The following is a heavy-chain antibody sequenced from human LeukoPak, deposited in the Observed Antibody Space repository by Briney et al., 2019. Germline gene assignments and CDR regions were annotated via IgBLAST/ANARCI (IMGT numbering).Heavy chain of an antibody. Sequence: PSETLSLTCTVSGGSISSYYWSWIRQPPGKGLEWIGYIYYSGSTNYNPSLKSRVTISVDTSKNQFSLKLSSVTAADTAVYYCVIAAAGPYYFDYWGQGTLVTVSS. V-gene: IGHV4-59*01. CDR3: VIAAAGPYYFDY. CDR2: IYYSGST. D-gene: IGHD6-13*01. J-gene: IGHJ4*02. CDR1: GGSISSYY.